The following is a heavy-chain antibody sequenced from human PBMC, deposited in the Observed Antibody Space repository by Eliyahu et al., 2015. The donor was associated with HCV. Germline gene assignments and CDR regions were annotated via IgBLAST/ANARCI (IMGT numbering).Heavy chain of an antibody. CDR2: IYWDDDK. J-gene: IGHJ4*02. CDR3: AHNWLGELAYFDY. D-gene: IGHD3-10*01. CDR1: GFSLTTHGVG. Sequence: QITLKESGPXLVKPTQTLTLXCXFSGFSLTTHGVGVGWIRQPPGKALAWLAVIYWDDDKRYSPYLENRLAXTKDTSKNQVVLTMTTMDPVDTATYYCAHNWLGELAYFDYWGPGVLVTVS. V-gene: IGHV2-5*02.